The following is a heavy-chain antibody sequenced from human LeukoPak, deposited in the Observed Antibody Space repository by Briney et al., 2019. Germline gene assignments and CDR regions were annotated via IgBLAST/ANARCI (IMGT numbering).Heavy chain of an antibody. J-gene: IGHJ4*02. CDR2: INHRGRS. CDR1: GGSFSGYY. D-gene: IGHD3-3*01. V-gene: IGHV4-34*01. CDR3: ARDRKALPVLRFLEWLPTPMEY. Sequence: SETLSLTCAVYGGSFSGYYWSWIRQSPGKGLEWIGEINHRGRSNYNPSLKSRVTISVDTSKNQLSLKLSSVTAADTAVYYCARDRKALPVLRFLEWLPTPMEYWGQGTLVTVSS.